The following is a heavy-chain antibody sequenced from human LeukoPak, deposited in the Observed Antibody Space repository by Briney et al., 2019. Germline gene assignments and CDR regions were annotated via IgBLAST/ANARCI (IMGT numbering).Heavy chain of an antibody. CDR2: ISGSGGST. J-gene: IGHJ3*01. CDR1: GFTFSSYG. CDR3: AREDDSWGPNNLDL. Sequence: GGSLRLSCAASGFTFSSYGMSWVRQAPGEGLEWVSIISGSGGSTYYADSVMGRFTISRDNAKESLYLQMNSLRDEDTAVYYCAREDDSWGPNNLDLWGQGTMVTVSS. V-gene: IGHV3-23*01. D-gene: IGHD7-27*01.